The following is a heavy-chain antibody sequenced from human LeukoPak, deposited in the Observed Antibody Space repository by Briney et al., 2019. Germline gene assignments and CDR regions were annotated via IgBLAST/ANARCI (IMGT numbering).Heavy chain of an antibody. D-gene: IGHD1-26*01. V-gene: IGHV3-30*18. CDR3: AKDRRSGSRIFDY. CDR2: ISYDGSNK. J-gene: IGHJ4*02. Sequence: GGSLRLSCAASGFTFSSYGMHWVRQAPGKGLEWVAVISYDGSNKYYADSVEGRFTISRDNSKNTLYLQMNSLRAEDTAVYYCAKDRRSGSRIFDYWGQGTLVTVSS. CDR1: GFTFSSYG.